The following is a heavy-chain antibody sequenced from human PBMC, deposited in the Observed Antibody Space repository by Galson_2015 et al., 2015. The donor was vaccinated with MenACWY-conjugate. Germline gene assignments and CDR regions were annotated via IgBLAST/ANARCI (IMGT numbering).Heavy chain of an antibody. J-gene: IGHJ4*02. D-gene: IGHD6-6*01. V-gene: IGHV4-4*02. Sequence: SETLSLTCAVSGGSITDRNWWSWVRQSPGKGLEWIGEIFHSGRTYYTPSLNSRVTVSVDKSKNQFSLNLISVTAADTAVYYCARRAFSGSSSIYYFDYWGLGTLVTVSS. CDR1: GGSITDRNW. CDR3: ARRAFSGSSSIYYFDY. CDR2: IFHSGRT.